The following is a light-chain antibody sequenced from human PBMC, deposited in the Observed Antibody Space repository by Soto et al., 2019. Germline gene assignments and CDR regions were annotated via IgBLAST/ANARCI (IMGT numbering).Light chain of an antibody. CDR3: QQAYRAPWT. J-gene: IGKJ1*01. Sequence: DIQMTQSPSSLSASVGDRLTITCRASQAVGSYLNWFQQKAGKPPKLLIYASSKLERGVPSRFRGTGSGTDFTLTVSSLLPEDFATYYCQQAYRAPWTFGQGTKVEV. CDR1: QAVGSY. CDR2: ASS. V-gene: IGKV1-39*01.